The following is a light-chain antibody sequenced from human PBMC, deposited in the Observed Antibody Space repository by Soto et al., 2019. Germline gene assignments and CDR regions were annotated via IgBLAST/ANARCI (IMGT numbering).Light chain of an antibody. Sequence: DIQMTQSPSSLSASVGDRVTITCRASQGISSYLAWYQQKPGKVPKVLIYAASTLQSGVPSRFSGSGSGTEFTLTISSLQPEDVATYYCQKYYSAPETFGQGTKVEIQ. CDR2: AAS. CDR3: QKYYSAPET. CDR1: QGISSY. J-gene: IGKJ1*01. V-gene: IGKV1-27*01.